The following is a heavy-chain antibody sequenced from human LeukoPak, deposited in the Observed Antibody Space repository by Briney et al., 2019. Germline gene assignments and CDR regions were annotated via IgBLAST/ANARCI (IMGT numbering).Heavy chain of an antibody. V-gene: IGHV4-38-2*02. Sequence: PSETLSLTCTVSGYSISSGNYWDWIRQPPGKGLEWTGSIYHSGSTYYNPSLKSRVTISVDTSKNQFSLKLSSVTAADTAVYYCARLTKNDSGSFRFGKKKRGYMDVWGKGTTVTISS. CDR1: GYSISSGNY. CDR3: ARLTKNDSGSFRFGKKKRGYMDV. D-gene: IGHD3-10*01. CDR2: IYHSGST. J-gene: IGHJ6*03.